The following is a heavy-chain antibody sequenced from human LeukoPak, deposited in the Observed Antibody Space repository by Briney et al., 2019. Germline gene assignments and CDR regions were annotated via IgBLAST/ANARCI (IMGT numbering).Heavy chain of an antibody. V-gene: IGHV3-23*01. D-gene: IGHD3-16*02. CDR1: GFTFSSYA. Sequence: PGGSLRLSCAASGFTFSSYAMSWVRQAPGKGLEWVSAIRGSGGSTYYADSVKGRFTISRDNSKNTLYLQMNSLRAEDTAVYYCAKDSYDYVWGSYRPLAAYYFDYWGQGTLVTVSS. CDR3: AKDSYDYVWGSYRPLAAYYFDY. J-gene: IGHJ4*02. CDR2: IRGSGGST.